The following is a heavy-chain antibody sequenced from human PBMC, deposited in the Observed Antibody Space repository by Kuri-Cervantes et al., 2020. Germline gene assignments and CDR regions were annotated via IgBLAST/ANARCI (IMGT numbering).Heavy chain of an antibody. J-gene: IGHJ4*02. D-gene: IGHD6-19*01. CDR3: AREKHSSGFDY. V-gene: IGHV3-33*08. CDR2: IWYDGSNK. CDR1: GFTFSSYG. Sequence: GESLKISCAASGFTFSSYGMHWVRQAPGKGLEWVAVIWYDGSNKYYADSVKGRFTISRDNSKNTLYLQMNSLRAEDTAVYYCAREKHSSGFDYWGQGTLVTVSS.